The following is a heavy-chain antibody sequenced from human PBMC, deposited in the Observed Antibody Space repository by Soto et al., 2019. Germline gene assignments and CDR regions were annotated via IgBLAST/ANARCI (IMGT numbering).Heavy chain of an antibody. CDR2: IMPTVDSA. Sequence: QVQLVQSGAEVKNPGSSVKVSCKASGGTLSDYAVSWVRQARGQGLEWRGGIMPTVDSANYAQKFQRRLTITADESTSTANMELSSLTSDDTAIYYCAVAAVREILTEQSSGMAVWGQGTTVTVSS. CDR1: GGTLSDYA. CDR3: AVAAVREILTEQSSGMAV. D-gene: IGHD3-10*01. J-gene: IGHJ6*02. V-gene: IGHV1-69*01.